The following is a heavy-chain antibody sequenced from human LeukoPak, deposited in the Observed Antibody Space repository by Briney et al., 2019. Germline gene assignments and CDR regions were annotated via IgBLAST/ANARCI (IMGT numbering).Heavy chain of an antibody. D-gene: IGHD4-17*01. CDR2: INPSGGST. V-gene: IGHV1-46*01. CDR1: GYTFTSYY. Sequence: ASVKVSCKASGYTFTSYYMHWVRQAPGQGLEWMGIINPSGGSTSYAQKFQGRVTMTRDTSTSTVYMELSSLRSGDTAVYYCARDSTVTGFDYWGQGTLVTVSS. CDR3: ARDSTVTGFDY. J-gene: IGHJ4*02.